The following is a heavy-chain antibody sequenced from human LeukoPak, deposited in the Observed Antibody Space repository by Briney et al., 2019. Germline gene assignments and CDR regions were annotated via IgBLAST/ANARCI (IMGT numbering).Heavy chain of an antibody. CDR3: AKGHGDSDGYYYYDH. D-gene: IGHD3-22*01. V-gene: IGHV3-23*01. CDR2: ISGSGGRT. J-gene: IGHJ4*02. Sequence: GGSLRLSCAASGFTFNNYAMSWVRQTPGKGLEWVSSISGSGGRTYYADSVKGRFSISRDNSNKMMYLQMNRLRVEDTAVYYCAKGHGDSDGYYYYDHWGQGTLVTVSS. CDR1: GFTFNNYA.